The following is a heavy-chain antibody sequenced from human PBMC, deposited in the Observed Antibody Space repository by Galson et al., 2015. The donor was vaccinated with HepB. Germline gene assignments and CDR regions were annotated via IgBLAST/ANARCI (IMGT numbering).Heavy chain of an antibody. Sequence: SETLSLTCTVSGGSVSSYYLNWIRQPPGKGLEWIGYIYYSGSTNYNPSLKSRVTISVDTPKNQFSLKLNSMTAADTAVYYCARDYYYYLDVWGKGTTVTVSS. J-gene: IGHJ6*03. CDR2: IYYSGST. CDR1: GGSVSSYY. CDR3: ARDYYYYLDV. V-gene: IGHV4-59*02.